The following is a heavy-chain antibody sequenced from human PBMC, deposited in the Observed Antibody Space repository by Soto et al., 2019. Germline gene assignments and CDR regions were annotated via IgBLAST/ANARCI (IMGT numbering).Heavy chain of an antibody. J-gene: IGHJ4*02. Sequence: GGSLRLSCAASGFTFSSYAMSWVRQAPGKGLEWVSAISGSGGSTYYADSVKGRFTISRDNSKNTLYLQMNSLRAEDTAVYYCAKGPGGYCSGGSCYIVYWGQGTLVTVSS. CDR3: AKGPGGYCSGGSCYIVY. D-gene: IGHD2-15*01. CDR1: GFTFSSYA. V-gene: IGHV3-23*01. CDR2: ISGSGGST.